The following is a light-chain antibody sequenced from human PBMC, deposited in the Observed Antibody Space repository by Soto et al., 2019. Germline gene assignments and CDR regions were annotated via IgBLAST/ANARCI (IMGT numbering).Light chain of an antibody. CDR2: KAS. Sequence: EIQVTHSPSTLSASVGDRVTITCRASQTISSWLAWYQQKPGKAPKLLIYKASTLKSGVPSRFSGSGSGTEFTLTISSLQPDDFATYYCQHYNSYSEAFGQGTKVDIK. J-gene: IGKJ1*01. V-gene: IGKV1-5*03. CDR1: QTISSW. CDR3: QHYNSYSEA.